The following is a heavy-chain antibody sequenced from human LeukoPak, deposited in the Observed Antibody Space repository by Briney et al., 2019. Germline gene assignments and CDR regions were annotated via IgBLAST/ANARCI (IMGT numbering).Heavy chain of an antibody. J-gene: IGHJ4*02. CDR3: ARGWGYYDILTGYYREYYFDY. CDR1: GYTFTGYY. D-gene: IGHD3-9*01. V-gene: IGHV1-2*02. Sequence: ASVKVSCKASGYTFTGYYMHWVRQAPGQGLEWMGWINLNSGGTNYAQKFQGRVTMTRDTSISTAYMELSRLRSDDTAVYYCARGWGYYDILTGYYREYYFDYWGQGTLVTVSS. CDR2: INLNSGGT.